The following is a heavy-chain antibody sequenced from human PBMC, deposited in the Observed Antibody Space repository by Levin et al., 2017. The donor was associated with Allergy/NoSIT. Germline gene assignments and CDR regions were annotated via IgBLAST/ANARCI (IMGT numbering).Heavy chain of an antibody. V-gene: IGHV3-15*01. CDR1: GFTFSNAW. D-gene: IGHD1-26*01. J-gene: IGHJ3*02. CDR2: IKSKTDGGTT. CDR3: TTGKWELALLDAFDI. Sequence: ETLSLTCAASGFTFSNAWMSWVRQAPGKGLEWVGRIKSKTDGGTTDYAAPVKGRFTISRDDSKNTLYLQMNSLKTEDTAVYYCTTGKWELALLDAFDIWGQGTMVTVSS.